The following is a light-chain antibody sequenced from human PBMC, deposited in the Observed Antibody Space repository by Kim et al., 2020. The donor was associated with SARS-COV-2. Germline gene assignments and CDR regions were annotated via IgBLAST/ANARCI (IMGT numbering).Light chain of an antibody. CDR1: SSNIGSKT. CDR3: AARDDSLNAWV. CDR2: SNN. Sequence: ELTQPPSASGTPGQRVTISCSGSSSNIGSKTAHWYQQLPGTAPKVLIYSNNQRPSGVPDRFSGSKSGTSASLAISGLQSEDEGDYYCAARDDSLNAWVFGGGTQLTVL. V-gene: IGLV1-44*01. J-gene: IGLJ3*02.